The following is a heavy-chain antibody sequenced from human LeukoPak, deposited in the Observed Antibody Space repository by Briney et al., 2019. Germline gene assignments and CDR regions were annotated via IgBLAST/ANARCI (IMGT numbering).Heavy chain of an antibody. CDR1: GFTFSSYN. CDR3: VKAGGAGSYYYWFDS. Sequence: GGSLRLSCAASGFTFSSYNMNWVRQAPGKGLEWVSSISRSSGYIYYADSVKGRFTISRDNAKNSLYLQMNSLRPEDTALYYCVKAGGAGSYYYWFDSWGQGTLVTVSS. CDR2: ISRSSGYI. J-gene: IGHJ5*01. V-gene: IGHV3-21*04. D-gene: IGHD3-10*01.